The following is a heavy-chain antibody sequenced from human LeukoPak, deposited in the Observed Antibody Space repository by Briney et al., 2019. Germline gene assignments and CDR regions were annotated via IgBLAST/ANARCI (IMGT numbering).Heavy chain of an antibody. Sequence: PGGSLRLSCAASGFTFSSYEMNWVRQAPGKGLEWVSYISSSGSTIYYADSVKGRFTISRDNAKNSLYLQMSSLRAEDTTVYYCARTLIYAFDIWGQGTMVTVSS. J-gene: IGHJ3*02. CDR3: ARTLIYAFDI. V-gene: IGHV3-48*03. CDR2: ISSSGSTI. CDR1: GFTFSSYE. D-gene: IGHD2/OR15-2a*01.